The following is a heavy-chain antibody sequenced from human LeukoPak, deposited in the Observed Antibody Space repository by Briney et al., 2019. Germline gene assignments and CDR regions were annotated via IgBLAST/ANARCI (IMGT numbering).Heavy chain of an antibody. Sequence: GASVKVSCKASGYTFTGYYMQWVRQARGQGPEWMGWINPNSGGTNYAQKFQGRVTMTRDTSISTAYMDLTRPRSDDTAVYYCARAVAGTVRVGKNWFDPWGQGTLVTVSS. V-gene: IGHV1-2*02. CDR1: GYTFTGYY. CDR2: INPNSGGT. J-gene: IGHJ5*02. CDR3: ARAVAGTVRVGKNWFDP. D-gene: IGHD6-19*01.